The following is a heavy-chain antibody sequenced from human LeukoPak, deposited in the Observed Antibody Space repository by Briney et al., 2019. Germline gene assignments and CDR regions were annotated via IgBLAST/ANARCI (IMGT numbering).Heavy chain of an antibody. CDR1: GGSIFSYY. Sequence: PPETLSLTCTVSGGSIFSYYWSWIRQSPGKGLEWIGYVYNGGSTNYNPSLKSRVTILVDMSKNQFSLKLSSVTAADTAVYYCAGGPGIVGATTVDYWGQGTLVTVSS. CDR3: AGGPGIVGATTVDY. CDR2: VYNGGST. J-gene: IGHJ4*02. V-gene: IGHV4-59*12. D-gene: IGHD1-26*01.